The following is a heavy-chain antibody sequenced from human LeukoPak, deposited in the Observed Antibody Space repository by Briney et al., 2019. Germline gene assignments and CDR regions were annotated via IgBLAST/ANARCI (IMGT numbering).Heavy chain of an antibody. D-gene: IGHD1-14*01. CDR2: ISYDGSNK. Sequence: PGGSLRLSCAASGFTFSRYAMHWVRQAPGKGLEWVAVISYDGSNKYYADSVKGRFTISRDNSKNTLYLQMNSLRAEDTAVYYCARPSVYGPFDYWGQGTLVTVSS. CDR3: ARPSVYGPFDY. CDR1: GFTFSRYA. J-gene: IGHJ4*02. V-gene: IGHV3-30*01.